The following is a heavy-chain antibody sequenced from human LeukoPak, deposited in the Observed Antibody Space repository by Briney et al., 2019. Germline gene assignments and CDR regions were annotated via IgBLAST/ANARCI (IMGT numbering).Heavy chain of an antibody. J-gene: IGHJ4*02. CDR3: AADRHCSSNRCYPYNFDY. CDR1: GFXXSXXX. Sequence: GTSVKVSCKASGFXXSXXXVXXVXXXRXQXXXXIXXXFXGXGNTNXAQKFQERVTIPRAMSTSTAYMELSSLTSDDTAVYYCAADRHCSSNRCYPYNFDYWGQGTLVTVSS. D-gene: IGHD2-2*01. CDR2: XFXGXGNT. V-gene: IGHV1-58*01.